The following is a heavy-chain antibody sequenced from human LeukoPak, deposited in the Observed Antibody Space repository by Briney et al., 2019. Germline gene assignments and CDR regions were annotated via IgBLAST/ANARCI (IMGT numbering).Heavy chain of an antibody. V-gene: IGHV4-59*01. CDR3: ASSYYYYGMDV. CDR1: GGSISSYY. J-gene: IGHJ6*02. Sequence: PSETLSLTCTVSGGSISSYYWSWIRQPPGKGLEWIGYIYYSGSTSYNPSLKSRVTISIDTSKNQFSLKLSSVPAADTAVYYCASSYYYYGMDVWGQGTTVTVSS. CDR2: IYYSGST.